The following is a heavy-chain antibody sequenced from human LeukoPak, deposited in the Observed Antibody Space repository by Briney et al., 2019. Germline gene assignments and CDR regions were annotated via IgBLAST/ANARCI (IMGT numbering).Heavy chain of an antibody. CDR1: GFTFSSYS. J-gene: IGHJ5*02. CDR3: ARDGYSSSWFDP. CDR2: ISSSSSYI. V-gene: IGHV3-21*01. D-gene: IGHD6-13*01. Sequence: GGSLRLSCAASGFTFSSYSMNWVRQAPGKGLEWVSSISSSSSYIYYADSVKGRFTISRDNAKNSLYLQMNSLRAEDAAVYYCARDGYSSSWFDPWGQGTLVTVSS.